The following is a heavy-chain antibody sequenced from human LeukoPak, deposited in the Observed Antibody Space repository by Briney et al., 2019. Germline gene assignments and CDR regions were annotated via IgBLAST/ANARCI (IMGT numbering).Heavy chain of an antibody. CDR1: GFSFRSFV. CDR3: AKDRTAAGDYEDY. D-gene: IGHD6-13*01. Sequence: PGGSLRLSCAASGFSFRSFVMHWVRQAPGKGLDWVACIRYDGSVKYYADSVKGRFTISRDNPKNTLSLQMNSLRPEDTAVYYCAKDRTAAGDYEDYWGQGTLVTVSS. CDR2: IRYDGSVK. J-gene: IGHJ4*02. V-gene: IGHV3-30*02.